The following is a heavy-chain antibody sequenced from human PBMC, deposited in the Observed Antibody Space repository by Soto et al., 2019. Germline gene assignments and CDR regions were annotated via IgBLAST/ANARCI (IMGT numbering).Heavy chain of an antibody. Sequence: SETLSLTCAVYGVSFRGYYWTWIRQPPGKGLEWIGEIDHSGSTNYNPSLKSRVTISVDTSKNQFSLKLASVTAADTAVYYCARVEYTYNYRGLDYWGQGTLVTVSS. D-gene: IGHD3-16*01. J-gene: IGHJ4*02. CDR2: IDHSGST. CDR1: GVSFRGYY. CDR3: ARVEYTYNYRGLDY. V-gene: IGHV4-34*01.